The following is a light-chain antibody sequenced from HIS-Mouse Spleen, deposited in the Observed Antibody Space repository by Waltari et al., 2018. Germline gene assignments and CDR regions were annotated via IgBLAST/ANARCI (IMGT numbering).Light chain of an antibody. V-gene: IGKV3-20*01. J-gene: IGKJ3*01. Sequence: EIVLTQSPATLSLSPGERATLSCRASQSVSSNLAWYQQKPGQAPRLLIYGASTRATGIPARFSGSGSGTDFTLTISRLEPEDFAVYYCQQYGSSFTFGPGTKVDIK. CDR1: QSVSSN. CDR3: QQYGSSFT. CDR2: GAS.